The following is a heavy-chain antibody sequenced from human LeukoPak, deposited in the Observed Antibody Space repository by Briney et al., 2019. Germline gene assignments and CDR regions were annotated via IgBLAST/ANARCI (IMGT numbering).Heavy chain of an antibody. CDR1: GGSISSYY. Sequence: PSETLSLTCTVSGGSISSYYWSWIRQPPGKGLEWIGYIYYTGSTNYNPSLKSRVTISVDTSRNQFSLRLTSVTAADTAVYYCARHKDDSSYSGLDIWGQGTMLTVSS. J-gene: IGHJ3*02. CDR2: IYYTGST. CDR3: ARHKDDSSYSGLDI. V-gene: IGHV4-59*01. D-gene: IGHD3-22*01.